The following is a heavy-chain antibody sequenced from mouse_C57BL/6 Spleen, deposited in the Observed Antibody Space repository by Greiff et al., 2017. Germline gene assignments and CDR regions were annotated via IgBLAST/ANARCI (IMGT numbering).Heavy chain of an antibody. D-gene: IGHD1-1*01. CDR3: ARGGSSPFYWYFDV. V-gene: IGHV1-18*01. CDR2: INPTNGGT. J-gene: IGHJ1*03. Sequence: EVQLQQSGPELVKPGASVKIPCKASGYTFTDYNMDWVKQSHGKSLEWIGDINPTNGGTIYNQKFKGKATLTVDKSSSTAYMELRSLTSEDTAVYYCARGGSSPFYWYFDVWGTGTTVTVSS. CDR1: GYTFTDYN.